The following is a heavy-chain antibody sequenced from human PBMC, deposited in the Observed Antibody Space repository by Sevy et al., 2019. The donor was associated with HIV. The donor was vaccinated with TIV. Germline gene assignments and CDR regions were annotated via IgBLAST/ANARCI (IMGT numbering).Heavy chain of an antibody. CDR2: INTDGSGT. CDR1: GFTFSSYW. CDR3: ARVHCTNGVCYVDYFDY. J-gene: IGHJ4*02. D-gene: IGHD2-8*01. Sequence: GGSLRLSCAASGFTFSSYWMHWVRQAPGKGLVWVSHINTDGSGTTYADSVKGRFTISRDNAKNTLYLQMNSLRADDTAVYYCARVHCTNGVCYVDYFDYWGQGTLVTVSS. V-gene: IGHV3-74*01.